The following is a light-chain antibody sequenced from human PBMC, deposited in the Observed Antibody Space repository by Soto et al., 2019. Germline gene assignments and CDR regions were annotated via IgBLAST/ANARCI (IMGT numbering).Light chain of an antibody. CDR1: QSVSSSY. CDR2: GAS. V-gene: IGKV3-20*01. Sequence: EIVLTQSPGTLSLSPGERATLSCRASQSVSSSYLAWYQQKPGQDPRLLIYGASSRATGIPDRFSGSGYGTDFTLTISRLEPEDFAVYYCQQYGTSRAFGQGTKVEIK. CDR3: QQYGTSRA. J-gene: IGKJ1*01.